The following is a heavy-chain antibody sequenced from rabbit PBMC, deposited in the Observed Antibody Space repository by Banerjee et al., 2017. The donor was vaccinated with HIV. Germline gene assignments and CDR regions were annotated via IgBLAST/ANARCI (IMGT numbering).Heavy chain of an antibody. CDR2: IYAGSSGST. CDR1: GFSFSGSYW. V-gene: IGHV1S45*01. J-gene: IGHJ3*01. CDR3: ARDSSYASSSGYTRLDL. D-gene: IGHD1-1*01. Sequence: QEQLEESGGDLVKPEGSLTLTCTASGFSFSGSYWISWVRQAPGKGLEWIACIYAGSSGSTYYASWAKGRFTISKTSPTTVTLQMTSLTVADTATYFCARDSSYASSSGYTRLDLRGPGTLVTVS.